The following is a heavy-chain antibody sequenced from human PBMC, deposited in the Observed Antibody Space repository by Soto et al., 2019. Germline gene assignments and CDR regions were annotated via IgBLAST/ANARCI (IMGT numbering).Heavy chain of an antibody. CDR1: GASFSGFY. CDR3: ARMATFGSLNWFDP. D-gene: IGHD3-16*01. V-gene: IGHV4-34*04. Sequence: SETLSLTCVVSGASFSGFYWSWIRQSPGKGLEWIGEIDHSGITNHNTALKSRATMSVDTSKNQFSLKLSSVTAADTAIYYCARMATFGSLNWFDPWGQGTLVTVSS. CDR2: IDHSGIT. J-gene: IGHJ5*02.